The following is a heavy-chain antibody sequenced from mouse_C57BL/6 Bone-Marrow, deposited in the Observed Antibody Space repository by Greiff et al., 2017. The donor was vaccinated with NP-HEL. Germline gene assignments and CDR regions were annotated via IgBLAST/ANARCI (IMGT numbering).Heavy chain of an antibody. CDR2: IHPNSGST. V-gene: IGHV1-64*01. J-gene: IGHJ3*01. CDR1: GYTFTSYW. D-gene: IGHD2-4*01. Sequence: VKLQQSGAELVKPGASVKLSCKASGYTFTSYWMHWVKQRPGQGLEWIGMIHPNSGSTNYNEKFKSKATLTVDKSSSTAYMQLSSLTSEDSAVYYCARMIRSWFAYWGQGTLVTVSA. CDR3: ARMIRSWFAY.